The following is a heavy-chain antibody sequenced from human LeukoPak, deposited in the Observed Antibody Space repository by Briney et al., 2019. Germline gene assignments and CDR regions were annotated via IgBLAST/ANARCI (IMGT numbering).Heavy chain of an antibody. Sequence: GGSLRLSCAASGFIFSSSWMSWVRQAPGKGLEWVANIKQDGSEKYYVDSVRGRFTISRDNAKNSLYLHMNSLRAEDTAVYYCAKRYCSGGSCYSEPPIGYWGQGTLVTVSS. CDR3: AKRYCSGGSCYSEPPIGY. D-gene: IGHD2-15*01. CDR1: GFIFSSSW. J-gene: IGHJ4*02. V-gene: IGHV3-7*03. CDR2: IKQDGSEK.